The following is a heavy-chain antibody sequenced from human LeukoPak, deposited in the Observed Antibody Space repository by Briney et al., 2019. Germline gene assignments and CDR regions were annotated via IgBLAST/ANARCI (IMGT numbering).Heavy chain of an antibody. CDR2: ISWNSGSI. J-gene: IGHJ4*02. CDR1: GFTFDDYA. V-gene: IGHV3-9*01. CDR3: AKENGSGWKDYFDY. Sequence: GGSLRLSCAASGFTFDDYAMHWVRQAPGKGLEWVSGISWNSGSIDYADSVKGRFTISRDNAKNSLYLLMNSLRAEDTALYYCAKENGSGWKDYFDYWGQGTLVTVSS. D-gene: IGHD6-19*01.